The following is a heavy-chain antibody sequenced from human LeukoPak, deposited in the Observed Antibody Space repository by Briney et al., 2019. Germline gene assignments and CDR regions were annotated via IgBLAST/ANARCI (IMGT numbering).Heavy chain of an antibody. Sequence: GGSLRLSCAAFSGFSMSWVRQAPGKGLEWVSAINGRGDDTYYPDSVKGRFTISRDNSNNTLYLQMNSLRAEDTAVYYCAKGHRSSSSFFDSWGQGILVTVSS. J-gene: IGHJ4*02. CDR3: AKGHRSSSSFFDS. V-gene: IGHV3-23*01. CDR2: INGRGDDT. D-gene: IGHD6-19*01. CDR1: SGFS.